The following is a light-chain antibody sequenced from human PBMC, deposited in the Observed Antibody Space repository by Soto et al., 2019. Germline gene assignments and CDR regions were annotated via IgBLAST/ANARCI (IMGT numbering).Light chain of an antibody. CDR3: QQYETYLKT. Sequence: DIQLTQSPSLQSESVRHRDTITCQASQSISSWLAWYQQKPGKAPKLLIYDASSLESGVPSRFSGSGSGTEFTLTISSLQPDDFATYYCQQYETYLKTFGQGTKVDI. CDR1: QSISSW. J-gene: IGKJ1*01. CDR2: DAS. V-gene: IGKV1-5*01.